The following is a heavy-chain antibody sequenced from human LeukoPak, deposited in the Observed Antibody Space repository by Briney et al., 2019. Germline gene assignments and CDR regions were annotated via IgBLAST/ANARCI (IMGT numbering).Heavy chain of an antibody. Sequence: ASVKVSCKASGYTFTSYGICWVRQAPGQGLEWMGWVSAYADNTNYVQKIQDRVTMTTDTSTSTAYMELRRLRSDGTAVYYCARDCIGCHGFDYWGQGTLVTVSS. J-gene: IGHJ4*02. CDR2: VSAYADNT. V-gene: IGHV1-18*01. D-gene: IGHD2-15*01. CDR3: ARDCIGCHGFDY. CDR1: GYTFTSYG.